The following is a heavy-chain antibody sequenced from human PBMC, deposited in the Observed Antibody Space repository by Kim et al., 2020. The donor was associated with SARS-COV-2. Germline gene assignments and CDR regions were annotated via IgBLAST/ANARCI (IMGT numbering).Heavy chain of an antibody. Sequence: GAPRLSCAASGFTFSNFAMSWVRQAPGKGLQWVSSISDSGDNTHYADSVKGRFTISRDNSKNTLYLQMNSLRAEDTAVYYCAKDFGYCSSRVCYPPYGMDVWGPGPSVTVSS. D-gene: IGHD2-2*03. CDR3: AKDFGYCSSRVCYPPYGMDV. CDR1: GFTFSNFA. J-gene: IGHJ6*02. V-gene: IGHV3-23*01. CDR2: ISDSGDNT.